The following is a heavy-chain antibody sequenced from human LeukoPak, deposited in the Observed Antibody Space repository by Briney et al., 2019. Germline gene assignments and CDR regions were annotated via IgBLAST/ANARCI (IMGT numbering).Heavy chain of an antibody. CDR2: INPSAGST. D-gene: IGHD3-10*01. CDR1: GYTFTSYY. CDR3: ARGIYYHSGLDY. J-gene: IGHJ4*02. V-gene: IGHV1-46*01. Sequence: ASVKVSCKTPGYTFTSYYMHWVRQAPGQGLEWIGIINPSAGSTNYAQKFQGRLTMTRDTSTSTFFMELSSLRSEDTAVYYCARGIYYHSGLDYWGQGTLVTVSS.